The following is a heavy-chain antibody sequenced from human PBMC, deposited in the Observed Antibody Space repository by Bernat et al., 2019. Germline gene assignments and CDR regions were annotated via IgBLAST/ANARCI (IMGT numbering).Heavy chain of an antibody. J-gene: IGHJ5*02. CDR3: AGVLQGDSGNWFDA. V-gene: IGHV3-48*03. CDR1: GFTFSSYE. CDR2: ISSSGSTI. Sequence: EVQLVESGGGLVQPGGSLRLSCAASGFTFSSYEMNWVRQAPGKGLEWVSYISSSGSTIYYADSVKGRFTISRDNAKNSLYLQMNSLRAEDTAVYYCAGVLQGDSGNWFDAWGQGTLVTVSS. D-gene: IGHD2-21*02.